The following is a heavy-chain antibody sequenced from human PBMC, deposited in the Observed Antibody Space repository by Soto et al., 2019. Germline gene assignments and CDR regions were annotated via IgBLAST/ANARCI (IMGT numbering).Heavy chain of an antibody. CDR2: IYPGDSDT. Sequence: GESLKISCKGSGYSFTSNWIGWVRQMPGKGLEWMGIIYPGDSDTRYSPSFQGQVTISADKSISTAYLQWSSLKASDTAMYYCARYLGYCSSTWCHIYEWGQGTLVTVSS. D-gene: IGHD2-2*02. V-gene: IGHV5-51*01. CDR3: ARYLGYCSSTWCHIYE. J-gene: IGHJ4*02. CDR1: GYSFTSNW.